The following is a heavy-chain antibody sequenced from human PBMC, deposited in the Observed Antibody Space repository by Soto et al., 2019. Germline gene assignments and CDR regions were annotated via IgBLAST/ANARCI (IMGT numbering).Heavy chain of an antibody. CDR3: ARDRKVVTAIQRYGMDV. CDR2: ISYDGSNK. Sequence: ESGGGVVQPGRSLRLSCAASGFTFSSYAMHWVRQAPGKGLEWVAVISYDGSNKYYADSVKGRFTISRDNSKNTLYLQMNSLRAEDTAVYYCARDRKVVTAIQRYGMDVWGQGTTVTVSS. J-gene: IGHJ6*02. CDR1: GFTFSSYA. V-gene: IGHV3-30-3*01. D-gene: IGHD2-21*02.